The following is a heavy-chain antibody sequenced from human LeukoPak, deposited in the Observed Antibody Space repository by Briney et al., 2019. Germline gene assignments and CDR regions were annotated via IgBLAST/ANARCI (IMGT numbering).Heavy chain of an antibody. Sequence: PGGSLRLSCAASGFTFSAYEMNWVRQAPGKGLEWVSVMYSGGSTNYADSVKGRFIISRDDSKNILDLQMNSLKAEDTAVYYCARGNYATTGPGALDIWGQGTMVTVSS. CDR3: ARGNYATTGPGALDI. D-gene: IGHD1-26*01. CDR1: GFTFSAYE. V-gene: IGHV3-53*01. J-gene: IGHJ3*02. CDR2: MYSGGST.